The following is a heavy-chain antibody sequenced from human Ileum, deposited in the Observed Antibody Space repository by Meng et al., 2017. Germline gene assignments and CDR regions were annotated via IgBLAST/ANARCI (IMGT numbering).Heavy chain of an antibody. CDR2: IRSKANNSAT. V-gene: IGHV3-73*02. J-gene: IGHJ4*02. CDR1: GFSLSDLS. CDR3: TRLYSAG. Sequence: VQLVEAGGGLVQPGGSLNFSCEASGFSLSDLSMPRVRQPSGKGLGWVGHIRSKANNSATAYAASVKGRFPISRDESKNTAYLQMSSLKTEDTAVYYCTRLYSAGWGQGTLVTVSS. D-gene: IGHD6-13*01.